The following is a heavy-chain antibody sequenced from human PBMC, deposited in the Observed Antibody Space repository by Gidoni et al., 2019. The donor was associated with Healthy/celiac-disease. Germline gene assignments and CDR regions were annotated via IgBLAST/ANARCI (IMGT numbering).Heavy chain of an antibody. V-gene: IGHV3-21*01. J-gene: IGHJ5*02. CDR2: ISSSSSYI. CDR3: ARAEYSYGFDPVVGLFDP. D-gene: IGHD5-18*01. Sequence: EVQLVESGGGLVKPGGSLRLSCAASGLAFSSYAMNWVRKAPGKGLGWVSSISSSSSYIYYADSVKGRFTISRDNAKNSLYLQMNSLRAEDTAVYYCARAEYSYGFDPVVGLFDPWGQGTLVTVSS. CDR1: GLAFSSYA.